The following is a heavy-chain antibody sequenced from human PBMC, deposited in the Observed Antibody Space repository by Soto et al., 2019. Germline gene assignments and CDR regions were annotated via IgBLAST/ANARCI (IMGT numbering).Heavy chain of an antibody. V-gene: IGHV4-59*01. J-gene: IGHJ3*02. CDR2: IYYSGST. Sequence: SETLSLTCPVSGGSISSYYWSWIRQPPGKGLEWIWYIYYSGSTNYNPSLKSRVTISVDTSKNQFSLKLSSVTAADTAVYYCARYIVGYYYDSSGYLGAFDIWGQGTMVTVSS. D-gene: IGHD3-22*01. CDR3: ARYIVGYYYDSSGYLGAFDI. CDR1: GGSISSYY.